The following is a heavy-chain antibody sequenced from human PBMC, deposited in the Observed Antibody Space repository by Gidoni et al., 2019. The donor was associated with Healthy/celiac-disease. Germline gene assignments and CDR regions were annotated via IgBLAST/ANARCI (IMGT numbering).Heavy chain of an antibody. CDR3: ARGWGGDYGWRYYYYYGMDV. CDR2: IYYSGST. V-gene: IGHV4-31*03. CDR1: GGSISSCGYY. D-gene: IGHD4-17*01. Sequence: QVQLQESGPGLVKPSQTLSLTCTVSGGSISSCGYYWSWIRQHPGKGLEWIGYIYYSGSTYYNPSLKSRVTISVDTSKNQFSLKLSSVTAADTAVYYCARGWGGDYGWRYYYYYGMDVWGQGTTVTVSS. J-gene: IGHJ6*02.